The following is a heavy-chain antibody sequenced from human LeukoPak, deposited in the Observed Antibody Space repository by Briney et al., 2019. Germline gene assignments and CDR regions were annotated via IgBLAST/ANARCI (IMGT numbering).Heavy chain of an antibody. J-gene: IGHJ4*02. V-gene: IGHV5-51*01. CDR2: FCPGDPHI. CDR3: ARQSAMVRGVSDN. D-gene: IGHD3-10*01. CDR1: GYTFTTYC. Sequence: GESLKISCKTSGYTFTTYCILWVRQMPGKGLEWMGIFCPGDPHISYITSFQGLVTMSADNSISTTYLQWNSLQASDTAIYYCARQSAMVRGVSDNWGQGTLVTVSS.